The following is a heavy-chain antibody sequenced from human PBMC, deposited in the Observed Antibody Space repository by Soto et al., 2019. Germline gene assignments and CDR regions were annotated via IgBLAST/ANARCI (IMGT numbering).Heavy chain of an antibody. CDR1: GGSISSYY. CDR3: ARDLSSTSWTPYGMDV. Sequence: SETLSLTCTVSGGSISSYYWSSIRQPPGKGLEWIGYIYYSGSTNYNPSLKSRVTISVDTSKNQFSLKLSSVTAADTAVYYCARDLSSTSWTPYGMDVWGQGTTDTVSS. CDR2: IYYSGST. V-gene: IGHV4-59*01. D-gene: IGHD2-2*01. J-gene: IGHJ6*02.